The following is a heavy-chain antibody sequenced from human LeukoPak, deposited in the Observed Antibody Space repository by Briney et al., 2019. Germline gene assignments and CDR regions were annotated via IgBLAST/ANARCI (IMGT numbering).Heavy chain of an antibody. CDR1: GGSISSGGYY. Sequence: SETLSLTCTVSGGSISSGGYYWSWIRQHPGKGLEWIGYIYYSGSTYYNPSLKSRVTISVDTSKNQFSLKLSSVTAADTAVYYCARAQYSSGWYFDCWGQGTLVTVSS. V-gene: IGHV4-31*03. CDR2: IYYSGST. J-gene: IGHJ4*02. CDR3: ARAQYSSGWYFDC. D-gene: IGHD6-19*01.